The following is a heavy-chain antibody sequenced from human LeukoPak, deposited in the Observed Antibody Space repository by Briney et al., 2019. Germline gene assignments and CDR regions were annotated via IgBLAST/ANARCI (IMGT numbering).Heavy chain of an antibody. CDR1: GFSLSTSGVG. CDR2: IFWDDDN. D-gene: IGHD3-10*01. CDR3: AHRLHYGYFDY. Sequence: SGSTLVNPTQTLTLTCTFSGFSLSTSGVGVGWIRQPPGKALEWLVLIFWDDDNRYSPSLKSRLTITKDTSKNQVVLTMTNMDPVDTATYYCAHRLHYGYFDYWGQGTLVTVSS. J-gene: IGHJ4*02. V-gene: IGHV2-5*02.